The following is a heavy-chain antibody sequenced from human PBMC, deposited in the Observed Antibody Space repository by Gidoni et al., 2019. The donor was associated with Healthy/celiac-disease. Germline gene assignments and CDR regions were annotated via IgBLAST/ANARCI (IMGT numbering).Heavy chain of an antibody. CDR3: ARAASYDFWSGYYWDYYGMDV. Sequence: QVQLQESGPGLVKPSETLSLTCTVSGGSISSYYWSWIRQPPGKGLEWSGYIYCRGSTSYNPALKCRVTISVDTSKNQFSLKMSSVTAADTAVYYCARAASYDFWSGYYWDYYGMDVWGQGTTVTVSS. CDR2: IYCRGST. CDR1: GGSISSYY. D-gene: IGHD3-3*01. V-gene: IGHV4-59*01. J-gene: IGHJ6*02.